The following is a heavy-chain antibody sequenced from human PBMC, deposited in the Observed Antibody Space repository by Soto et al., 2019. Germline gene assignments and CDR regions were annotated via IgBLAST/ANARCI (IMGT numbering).Heavy chain of an antibody. D-gene: IGHD6-13*01. CDR3: AKDGGFSSSWYDRPHVFAS. J-gene: IGHJ4*03. CDR1: GFTFSSYA. V-gene: IGHV3-23*01. Sequence: PGGSLRLACAASGFTFSSYAMSWVRQAPGKGLEWVSAISGSGGSTYYADSVKGRFTISRDNSKNTLYLQMNSLRAEDTAVYYCAKDGGFSSSWYDRPHVFASWAQRTFDTGSS. CDR2: ISGSGGST.